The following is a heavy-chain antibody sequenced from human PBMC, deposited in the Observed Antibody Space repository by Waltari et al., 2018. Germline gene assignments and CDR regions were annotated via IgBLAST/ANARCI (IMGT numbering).Heavy chain of an antibody. CDR3: AREPYYDFWSGPAFDI. D-gene: IGHD3-3*01. V-gene: IGHV4-38-2*02. J-gene: IGHJ3*02. CDR2: IYHSGST. Sequence: QVQLQESGPGLVKPSETLSLTCAVSGYSISSGYYWGWIRQPPGKGLEWIGSIYHSGSTYYNPSLKSRVLKSVDTSKNQFSLKLSSVTAADTAVYYCAREPYYDFWSGPAFDIWGQGTMVTVSS. CDR1: GYSISSGYY.